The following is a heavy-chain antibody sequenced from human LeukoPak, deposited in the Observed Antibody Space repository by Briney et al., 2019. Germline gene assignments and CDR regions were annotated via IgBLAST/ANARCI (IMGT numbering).Heavy chain of an antibody. V-gene: IGHV3-33*08. CDR1: GFTFSSYS. CDR2: MWNDGITG. D-gene: IGHD6-19*01. J-gene: IGHJ4*02. Sequence: GGSLRLSCAASGFTFSSYSMNWVRQAPGKGLEWVAVMWNDGITGKYADSVRGRFRVSRDNSKNTVYLQMDSLRPDDTSVYYCARDGSGWSSDYWGQGTLVTVSS. CDR3: ARDGSGWSSDY.